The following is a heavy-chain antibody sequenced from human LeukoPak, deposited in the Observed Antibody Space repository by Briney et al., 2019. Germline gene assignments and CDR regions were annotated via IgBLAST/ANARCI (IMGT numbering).Heavy chain of an antibody. CDR1: GCRFSNYA. D-gene: IGHD3-3*01. Sequence: SVKVSCKASGCRFSNYAISWLRQAPGQGLEWMGGIIPIFGTANYAQKFQGRVTITADESTSTAYMELSSLRSEDTAVYYCARHAYDFLSGRSTGRIDYWGQGTLVTVSS. CDR2: IIPIFGTA. V-gene: IGHV1-69*13. J-gene: IGHJ4*02. CDR3: ARHAYDFLSGRSTGRIDY.